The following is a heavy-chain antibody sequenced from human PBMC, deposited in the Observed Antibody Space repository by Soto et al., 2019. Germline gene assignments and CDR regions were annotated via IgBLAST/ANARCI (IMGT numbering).Heavy chain of an antibody. CDR2: ISGSGGST. V-gene: IGHV3-23*01. J-gene: IGHJ6*02. CDR3: AKALWPYLTGYSITYYYYGMDV. D-gene: IGHD3-9*01. Sequence: PGGSLRLSCAASGFTFSSYAMSWVRQAPGKGLEWVSAISGSGGSTYYADSVKGRFTISRDNSKNTLYLQMNSLRAEDTAVYYCAKALWPYLTGYSITYYYYGMDVWGQGTTVTVSS. CDR1: GFTFSSYA.